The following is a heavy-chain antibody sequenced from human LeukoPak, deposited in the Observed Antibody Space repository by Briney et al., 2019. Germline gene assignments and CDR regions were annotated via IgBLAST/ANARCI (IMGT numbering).Heavy chain of an antibody. V-gene: IGHV4-30-4*02. Sequence: SDTLSLTCTVSGGSISSGDYYWSWIRQPPGKGLEWIGYIYYSGSTYYNPSLKSRVTISVDTSKHQFSLKLSSVTAADTAVYYCARADCSGGSCPFDYWGQGTLVTVSS. D-gene: IGHD2-15*01. J-gene: IGHJ4*02. CDR1: GGSISSGDYY. CDR3: ARADCSGGSCPFDY. CDR2: IYYSGST.